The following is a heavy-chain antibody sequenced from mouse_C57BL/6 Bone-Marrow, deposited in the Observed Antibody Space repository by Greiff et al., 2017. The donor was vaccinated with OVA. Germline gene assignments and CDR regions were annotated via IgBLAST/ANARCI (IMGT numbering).Heavy chain of an antibody. D-gene: IGHD2-1*01. J-gene: IGHJ2*01. CDR1: GYTFTSYW. Sequence: VQLQQPGAELVRPGSSVKLSCKASGYTFTSYWMDWVKQRPGQGLEWIGNIYPSDSETHYNQKFKDKATLTVDKSSSTAYMQLSSLTSEDSAVYYCARERDGNYVYFDYWGQGTTLTVSS. CDR3: ARERDGNYVYFDY. CDR2: IYPSDSET. V-gene: IGHV1-61*01.